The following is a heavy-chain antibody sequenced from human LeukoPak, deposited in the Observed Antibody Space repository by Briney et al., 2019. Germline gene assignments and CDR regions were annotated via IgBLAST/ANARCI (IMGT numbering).Heavy chain of an antibody. CDR2: IYISEST. CDR3: ARVNCFSSVGRRPSFDY. D-gene: IGHD2-15*01. J-gene: IGHJ4*02. Sequence: PSETLSLTCTVSGGSISSYYWSWIRQPAGKGLEWIGRIYISESTNYNPSLKSRVTMSVDTSKNQFSLKLSSVTAAHTAVYFCARVNCFSSVGRRPSFDYWGQGTLVTVSS. V-gene: IGHV4-4*07. CDR1: GGSISSYY.